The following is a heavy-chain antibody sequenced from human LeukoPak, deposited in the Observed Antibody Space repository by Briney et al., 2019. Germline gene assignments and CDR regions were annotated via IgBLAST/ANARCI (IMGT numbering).Heavy chain of an antibody. CDR3: ARFFSRWDRPYYFDH. Sequence: AGGSLRLSCTVSGFTFRKYWTSWVRQAPGKGLEWVANIKEDGSEKNYVDSVKGRCTISRDNSKNSVDLQMNSLRGEDTAVYYCARFFSRWDRPYYFDHWGQGTLVTVSS. CDR1: GFTFRKYW. V-gene: IGHV3-7*01. D-gene: IGHD3-16*01. J-gene: IGHJ4*02. CDR2: IKEDGSEK.